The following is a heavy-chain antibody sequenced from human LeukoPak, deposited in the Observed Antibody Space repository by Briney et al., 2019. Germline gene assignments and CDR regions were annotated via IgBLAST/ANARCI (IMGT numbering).Heavy chain of an antibody. CDR3: AKAIGGSGFNY. Sequence: GGSLRVSCAASGFTFSSDAMSCVRQAPGKGLEWVSAISGSGGSTYYADSVKGRFTISRDNSKNTLYLQMNSLRAEDTAVYYCAKAIGGSGFNYWGQGTLVTVSS. CDR2: ISGSGGST. CDR1: GFTFSSDA. V-gene: IGHV3-23*01. D-gene: IGHD6-19*01. J-gene: IGHJ4*02.